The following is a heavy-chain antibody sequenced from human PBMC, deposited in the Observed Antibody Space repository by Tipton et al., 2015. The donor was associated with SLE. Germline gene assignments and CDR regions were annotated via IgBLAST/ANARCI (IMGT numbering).Heavy chain of an antibody. CDR2: IYYSGST. Sequence: TLSLTCTVSGGPISSSSYYWGWIRQPPGKGLEWIGSIYYSGSTYYNPSLKSRVTISVDTSKNKFSLKLRSGTAADTAVYYCARVQAYEGCDPWGQGTLVTVSS. D-gene: IGHD3-16*01. V-gene: IGHV4-39*07. J-gene: IGHJ5*02. CDR3: ARVQAYEGCDP. CDR1: GGPISSSSYY.